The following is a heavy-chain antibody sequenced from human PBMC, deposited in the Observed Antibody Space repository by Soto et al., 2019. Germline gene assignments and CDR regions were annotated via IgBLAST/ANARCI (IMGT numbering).Heavy chain of an antibody. V-gene: IGHV4-59*01. CDR1: GGSFNHYY. J-gene: IGHJ4*02. CDR2: VYYSGST. D-gene: IGHD2-15*01. CDR3: TREQTSAVVTQ. Sequence: SETLSLTCTVSGGSFNHYYWSWIRQPPGKGLEWIGCVYYSGSTNYNPSLKSRVTISIDTSKNQFSLKLSSVTAADTAVYYCTREQTSAVVTQRGQGTLVTVSS.